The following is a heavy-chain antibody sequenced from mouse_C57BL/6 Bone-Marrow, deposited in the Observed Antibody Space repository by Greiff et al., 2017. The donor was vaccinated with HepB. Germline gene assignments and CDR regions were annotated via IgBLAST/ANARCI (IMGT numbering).Heavy chain of an antibody. V-gene: IGHV1-64*01. J-gene: IGHJ3*01. CDR3: LIYYDYPWVAY. D-gene: IGHD2-4*01. CDR1: GYTFTSYW. CDR2: IHPNSGST. Sequence: VQLQQPGAELVKPGASVKLSCKASGYTFTSYWMHWVKQRPGQGLEWIGMIHPNSGSTNYNEKFKSKATLTVDKSSSTAYMQLSSLTSEDSAVYYCLIYYDYPWVAYWGQGTLVTVSA.